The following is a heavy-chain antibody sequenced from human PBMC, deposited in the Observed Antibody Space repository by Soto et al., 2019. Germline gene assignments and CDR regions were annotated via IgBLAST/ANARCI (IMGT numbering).Heavy chain of an antibody. CDR2: ISGTGRST. Sequence: EVQLWESGGGLVQPGGSLRLSCEASGFTFTNCAMSWVRQAPGKGLEWVSGISGTGRSTFYADSVKDRFTISRDNSKNTVYLQMSSLRAEDTAVYYCAKGNTTGWYFFDYWGQGTRVTVSS. CDR3: AKGNTTGWYFFDY. V-gene: IGHV3-23*01. CDR1: GFTFTNCA. D-gene: IGHD1-1*01. J-gene: IGHJ4*02.